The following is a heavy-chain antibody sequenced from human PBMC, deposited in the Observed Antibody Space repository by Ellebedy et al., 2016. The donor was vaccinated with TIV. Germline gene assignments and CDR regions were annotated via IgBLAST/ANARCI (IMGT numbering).Heavy chain of an antibody. D-gene: IGHD4-17*01. CDR1: GDSISSYY. CDR3: ARADDGDYGAYYHGLDV. CDR2: IHSSGST. J-gene: IGHJ6*02. Sequence: MPSETLSLTCTVSGDSISSYYWSWIRQPPGRGLEWIGYIHSSGSTNYNPSLKSRVTISVDTSKNQFSLKLRSVTAADTAVYYCARADDGDYGAYYHGLDVWGQGTTVTVSS. V-gene: IGHV4-59*01.